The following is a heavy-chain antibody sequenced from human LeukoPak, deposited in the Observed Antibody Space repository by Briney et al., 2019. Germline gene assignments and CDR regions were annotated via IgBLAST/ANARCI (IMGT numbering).Heavy chain of an antibody. Sequence: GASVKVSCKASGYTFTDSYIHWLRQAPGQGLEWMGRINPTSGGTNYAQKFQGRVTMTRDTSISTAYMELSSLRSDDTAVYYCARGRGFGIWGQGTMVTVSS. V-gene: IGHV1-2*06. CDR1: GYTFTDSY. CDR3: ARGRGFGI. CDR2: INPTSGGT. J-gene: IGHJ3*02.